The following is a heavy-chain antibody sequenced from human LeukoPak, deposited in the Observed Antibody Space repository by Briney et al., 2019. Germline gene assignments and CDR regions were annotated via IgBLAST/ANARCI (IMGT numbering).Heavy chain of an antibody. CDR1: GYSISSGYY. Sequence: SETLSLTWTVSGYSISSGYYWGWIRQPPGKGLEWIGSIYHSGSTYYNPSLTCRVTISVDTSKNQFSLKLSSVTAADTAVYYCATTGIARGAFDIWGQGTMVTVSS. CDR3: ATTGIARGAFDI. V-gene: IGHV4-38-2*02. CDR2: IYHSGST. J-gene: IGHJ3*02. D-gene: IGHD6-13*01.